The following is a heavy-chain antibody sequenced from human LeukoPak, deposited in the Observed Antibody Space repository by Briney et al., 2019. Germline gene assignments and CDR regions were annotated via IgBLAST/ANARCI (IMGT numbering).Heavy chain of an antibody. D-gene: IGHD6-19*01. CDR2: IYHSGST. CDR1: GGSISSGGYS. V-gene: IGHV4-30-2*01. J-gene: IGHJ4*02. Sequence: TSETLSLTCAVSGGSISSGGYSWSWLRQPPGQGLEWIGYIYHSGSTYYNPSLKSRVTISVDRSKNQFSLKLSSVTAADTAVYYCARSDSSGPLIPLFDYWGQGTLVTVSS. CDR3: ARSDSSGPLIPLFDY.